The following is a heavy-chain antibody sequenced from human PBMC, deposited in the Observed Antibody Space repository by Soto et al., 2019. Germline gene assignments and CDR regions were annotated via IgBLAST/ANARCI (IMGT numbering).Heavy chain of an antibody. CDR1: GFTFSSYS. J-gene: IGHJ3*02. CDR3: ARDAYCSGGSCYTGAFDI. Sequence: GGSLRLSCAASGFTFSSYSMNWVRQAPGKGLEWVSYISSSSSTIYYADSVKGRFTISRENAKNSLYLQMNSLRAEDTAVYYCARDAYCSGGSCYTGAFDIWGQGTMVTVSS. D-gene: IGHD2-15*01. CDR2: ISSSSSTI. V-gene: IGHV3-48*01.